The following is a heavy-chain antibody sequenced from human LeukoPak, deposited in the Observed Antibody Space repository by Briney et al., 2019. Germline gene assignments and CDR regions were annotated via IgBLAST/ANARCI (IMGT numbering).Heavy chain of an antibody. CDR1: GYSFSNYW. CDR2: IYPDASDT. Sequence: GESLKISCKGSGYSFSNYWIGWVRQMPGKGLEWMGIIYPDASDTRYSPSFQGQVTISADKSISTAYLQWSSLKAADTAMYYCARAPADSHFDNWGLGTLVTVSS. D-gene: IGHD2-15*01. V-gene: IGHV5-51*01. J-gene: IGHJ4*02. CDR3: ARAPADSHFDN.